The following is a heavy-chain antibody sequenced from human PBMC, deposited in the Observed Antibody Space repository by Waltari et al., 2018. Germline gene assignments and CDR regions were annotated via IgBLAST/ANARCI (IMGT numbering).Heavy chain of an antibody. D-gene: IGHD6-6*01. CDR2: ISSSSSYI. CDR1: GFTFSSYS. Sequence: EVQLVESGGGLVKPGGSLRLSCAASGFTFSSYSMNWVRQAPGKGREWVSSISSSSSYIYYADSVKGRFTISRDNAKNSLYLQMNSLRAEDTAVYYCARTEYSSSPAVDYWGQGTLVTVSS. CDR3: ARTEYSSSPAVDY. J-gene: IGHJ4*02. V-gene: IGHV3-21*01.